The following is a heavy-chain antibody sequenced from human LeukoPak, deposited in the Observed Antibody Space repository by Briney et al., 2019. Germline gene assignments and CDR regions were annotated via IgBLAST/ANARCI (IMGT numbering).Heavy chain of an antibody. CDR1: GFTFSSYA. Sequence: GGSLRLSCAASGFTFSSYAMSWVRQAPGKGLEWVAVISYDGSNKYYADSVKGRFTISRDNSKNTLYLQMNSLRAEDTAVYYCARGSYSSPHDAFDIWGQGTMVTVSS. CDR2: ISYDGSNK. D-gene: IGHD6-13*01. CDR3: ARGSYSSPHDAFDI. J-gene: IGHJ3*02. V-gene: IGHV3-30-3*01.